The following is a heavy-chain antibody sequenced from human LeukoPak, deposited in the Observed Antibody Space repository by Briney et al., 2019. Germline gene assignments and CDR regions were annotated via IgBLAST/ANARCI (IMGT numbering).Heavy chain of an antibody. V-gene: IGHV5-10-1*01. J-gene: IGHJ4*02. Sequence: ETSLNISCKASGYSFSNYWICWLRQLPGRGQECMESIDTSDSYTNYSPSFQGHVTISADKSVSTAYLQWSRLKASVTATYSCARLRAGAAAGTNSDYWGQGTLVTVSS. CDR2: IDTSDSYT. CDR1: GYSFSNYW. D-gene: IGHD6-13*01. CDR3: ARLRAGAAAGTNSDY.